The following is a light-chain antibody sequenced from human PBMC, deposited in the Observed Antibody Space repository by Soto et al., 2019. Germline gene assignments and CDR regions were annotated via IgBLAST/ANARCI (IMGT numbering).Light chain of an antibody. J-gene: IGKJ1*01. CDR1: QSVSSN. V-gene: IGKV3-15*01. Sequence: EIVMTQSPATLSASPGERATLSCRASQSVSSNLAWYQQKPGQAPRLLIYGASTRATGIPARFSGSGSGTEFTLTISSLQYEDFAVYYCQQYNNWPWTFGQGTKVEIK. CDR2: GAS. CDR3: QQYNNWPWT.